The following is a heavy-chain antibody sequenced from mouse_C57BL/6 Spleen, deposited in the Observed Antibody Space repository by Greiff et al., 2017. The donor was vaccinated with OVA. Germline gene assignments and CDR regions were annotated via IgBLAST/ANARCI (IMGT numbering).Heavy chain of an antibody. Sequence: VQLQESGPELVKPGASVKISCKASGYAFSSSWMNWVKQRPGKGLEWIGRIYPGDGDTNYNGKFKGKATLTADKSSSTAYMQLSSLTSEDSAVYCCARERAAQASWDYWGQGTSVTVSS. CDR2: IYPGDGDT. V-gene: IGHV1-82*01. CDR1: GYAFSSSW. J-gene: IGHJ4*01. CDR3: ARERAAQASWDY. D-gene: IGHD3-2*02.